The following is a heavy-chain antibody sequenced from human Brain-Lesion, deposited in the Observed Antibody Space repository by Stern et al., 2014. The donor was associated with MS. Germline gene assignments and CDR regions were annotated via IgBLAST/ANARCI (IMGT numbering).Heavy chain of an antibody. CDR1: GYTFSSYD. Sequence: QMQLVQSGAEVKKPGASVKVSCKASGYTFSSYDITWVRQASGHGLEWMGWMNPYSGNTGYAHKFKGRVSMTSDPSISTVYMELTSLTSDDTAVYFCARAVRNQLLSEYWGQGTLVTVSS. CDR2: MNPYSGNT. D-gene: IGHD2-2*01. J-gene: IGHJ4*02. CDR3: ARAVRNQLLSEY. V-gene: IGHV1-8*01.